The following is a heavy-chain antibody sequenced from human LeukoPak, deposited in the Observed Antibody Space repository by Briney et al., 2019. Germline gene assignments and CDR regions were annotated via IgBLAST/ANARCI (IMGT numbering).Heavy chain of an antibody. V-gene: IGHV3-30*18. J-gene: IGHJ4*02. Sequence: PGGSLRLSCAASGFTFSSYAMSWVRQAPGKGLEWVAVISYDGSNKYYADSVKGRFTISRDNSKNTLYLQMNSLRAEDTAVYYCAKTQTETSWFGELLYGYFDYWGQGTLVTVSS. CDR2: ISYDGSNK. D-gene: IGHD3-10*01. CDR1: GFTFSSYA. CDR3: AKTQTETSWFGELLYGYFDY.